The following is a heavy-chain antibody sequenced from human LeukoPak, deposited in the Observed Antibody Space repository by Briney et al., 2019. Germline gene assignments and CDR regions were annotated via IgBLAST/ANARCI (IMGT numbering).Heavy chain of an antibody. CDR1: GGSITNRFYY. J-gene: IGHJ6*02. CDR2: IYHSGST. V-gene: IGHV4-39*07. D-gene: IGHD6-19*01. Sequence: PSETLSLTCSVSGGSITNRFYYWGWIRQSPGKGLEWIGSIYHSGSTYYNPSLKSRVTISVDTSKNQFSLKLSSVTAADTAVYYCARDQDSSGWSPYYYGMDVWGQGTTVTVSS. CDR3: ARDQDSSGWSPYYYGMDV.